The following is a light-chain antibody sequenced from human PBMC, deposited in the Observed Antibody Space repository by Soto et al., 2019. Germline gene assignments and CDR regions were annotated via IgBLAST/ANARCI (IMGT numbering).Light chain of an antibody. Sequence: NFMLTQPPSVSESPGKTVTISCTRSSGSIASNYVQWYQQRPGSAPTTVIYEDNERPSGVPDRFSGSIDSSSNSASLTISGLKTEDEADYYCQSFDSSNHGVFGGGTKVTVL. CDR2: EDN. CDR1: SGSIASNY. J-gene: IGLJ3*02. CDR3: QSFDSSNHGV. V-gene: IGLV6-57*04.